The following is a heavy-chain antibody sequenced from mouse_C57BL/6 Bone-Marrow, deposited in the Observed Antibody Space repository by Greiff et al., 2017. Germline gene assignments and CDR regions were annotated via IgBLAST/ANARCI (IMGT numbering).Heavy chain of an antibody. J-gene: IGHJ2*01. CDR2: IRNKANNHAT. CDR3: TRSEGYYDY. CDR1: CFTFSDAW. V-gene: IGHV6-6*01. Sequence: EVKLVESGGCLVQPAGSMRLTCAASCFTFSDAWMDCVRQSPEKGLAWVAEIRNKANNHATYYAESVKGRLTISRDDSKSSVYLQMNSLRAEDTGIYYCTRSEGYYDYWGQRTTHTVSS.